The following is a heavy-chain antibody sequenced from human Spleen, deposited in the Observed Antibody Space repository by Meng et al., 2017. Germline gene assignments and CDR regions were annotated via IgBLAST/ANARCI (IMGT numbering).Heavy chain of an antibody. CDR3: ARGPTTMAHDFDY. Sequence: QVQLQQRAAGLLKPSETLSLTCDVYGGSFSGYSWSRIRQPPGKGLEWIGEINHSGSTNYNPSLESRATISVDTSQNNLSLKLSSVTAADSAVYYCARGPTTMAHDFDYWGQGTLVTVSS. D-gene: IGHD4-11*01. CDR2: INHSGST. J-gene: IGHJ4*02. V-gene: IGHV4-34*01. CDR1: GGSFSGYS.